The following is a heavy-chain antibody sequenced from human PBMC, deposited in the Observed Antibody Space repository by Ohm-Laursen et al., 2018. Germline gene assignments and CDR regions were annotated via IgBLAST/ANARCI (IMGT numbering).Heavy chain of an antibody. CDR1: GFTFSSYA. CDR3: ARDLGYCTNGVCPHYYYGMDV. J-gene: IGHJ6*02. Sequence: SLRLSCTASGFTFSSYAMSWVRQAPGKGLEWVSGISWNSGSIGYADSVKGRFTISRDNAKNSLCLQMNSLRAEDTAVYYCARDLGYCTNGVCPHYYYGMDVWGQGTTVTVSS. CDR2: ISWNSGSI. D-gene: IGHD2-8*01. V-gene: IGHV3-48*04.